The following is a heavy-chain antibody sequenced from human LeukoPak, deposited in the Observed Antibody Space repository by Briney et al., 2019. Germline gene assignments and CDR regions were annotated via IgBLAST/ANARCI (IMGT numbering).Heavy chain of an antibody. CDR1: GITLSNYG. J-gene: IGHJ4*02. D-gene: IGHD6-19*01. CDR3: ARARSGWYLGQFDY. V-gene: IGHV3-23*01. CDR2: LSGSGGST. Sequence: GGSLRLSCAVSGITLSNYGMTWVRQAPGKGLEWAAGLSGSGGSTNYADSVKGRFTISRDNAKNSLYLQMNSLRAEDTAVYYCARARSGWYLGQFDYWGQGALVTVSS.